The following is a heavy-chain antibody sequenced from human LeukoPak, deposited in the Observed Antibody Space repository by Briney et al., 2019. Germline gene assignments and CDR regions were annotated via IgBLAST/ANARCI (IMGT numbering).Heavy chain of an antibody. J-gene: IGHJ4*02. V-gene: IGHV3-23*01. CDR3: AKDYFESMIVTTPFDY. CDR2: ISGSGGST. D-gene: IGHD3-22*01. CDR1: GFTFSSYG. Sequence: GGTLRLSCAASGFTFSSYGMSWVRQAPGRGLEWVAAISGSGGSTYYADSVKGRFTISRDNSKNTLYLQMNSLRAEDTAVYYCAKDYFESMIVTTPFDYWGQGTLVTVSS.